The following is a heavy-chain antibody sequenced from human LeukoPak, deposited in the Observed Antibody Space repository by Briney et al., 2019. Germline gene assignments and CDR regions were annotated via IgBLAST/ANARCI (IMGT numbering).Heavy chain of an antibody. Sequence: SETLSLTCAVSGGSISSGGYSWSWTRQPPGKGLEWIGYIYHSGSTYYNPSLKSRVTISVDRSKNQFSLKLSSVTAADTAVYYCARATSVGWFDPWGQGTLVTVSS. CDR3: ARATSVGWFDP. J-gene: IGHJ5*02. D-gene: IGHD4-23*01. V-gene: IGHV4-30-2*01. CDR2: IYHSGST. CDR1: GGSISSGGYS.